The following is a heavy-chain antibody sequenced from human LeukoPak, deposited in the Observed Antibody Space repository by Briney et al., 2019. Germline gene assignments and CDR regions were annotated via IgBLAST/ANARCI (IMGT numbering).Heavy chain of an antibody. CDR2: ISGTGATT. D-gene: IGHD3-10*01. Sequence: PGGSPRLSCAASGFIFNNYAMSWVRQAPGKGLEWVSSISGTGATTYYADSVKGRFAISRDNSKNTLYLQMSSLRAEDTAVYYCAKDQRFGDLDDYRGQGTLVTVSS. CDR1: GFIFNNYA. V-gene: IGHV3-23*01. J-gene: IGHJ4*02. CDR3: AKDQRFGDLDDY.